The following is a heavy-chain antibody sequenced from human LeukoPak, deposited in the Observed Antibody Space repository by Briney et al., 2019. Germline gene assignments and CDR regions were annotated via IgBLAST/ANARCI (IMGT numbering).Heavy chain of an antibody. CDR1: GGPTSNYY. V-gene: IGHV4-59*01. Sequence: WETLSLTCTVSGGPTSNYYWSWLRQPPGKGLEWIGHIYSTGSTTYSPSLKSRVIMSADTSKNQFSLNLNSVTAADTALYYCARGSVWGAFEIWGQGTMVTVSS. D-gene: IGHD3-16*01. J-gene: IGHJ3*02. CDR3: ARGSVWGAFEI. CDR2: IYSTGST.